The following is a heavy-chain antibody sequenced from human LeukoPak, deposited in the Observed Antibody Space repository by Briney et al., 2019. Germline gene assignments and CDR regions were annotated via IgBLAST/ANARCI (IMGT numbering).Heavy chain of an antibody. J-gene: IGHJ3*02. Sequence: ESGPTLVNPTQTLTLTCTFSGFSLSSRGVGVGWIRQPPGKALEWLSVISWNDDYRYRPPLKSTLTITKDTSNNQVVLTMTNMDPVDTATYYCALDVLRGYNYAFDIWGQGTMVTVSS. CDR2: ISWNDDY. D-gene: IGHD5-18*01. CDR1: GFSLSSRGVG. CDR3: ALDVLRGYNYAFDI. V-gene: IGHV2-5*01.